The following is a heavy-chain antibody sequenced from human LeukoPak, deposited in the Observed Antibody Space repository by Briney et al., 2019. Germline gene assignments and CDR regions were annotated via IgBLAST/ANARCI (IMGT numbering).Heavy chain of an antibody. CDR2: IIPIFVTA. J-gene: IGHJ6*02. Sequence: GASVKVSCKASGGTFSSYAISWVRQAPGQGLEWMGGIIPIFVTANYAQKFQGRVTITADESTSTAYMELSSLRSEDTAVYYCARGPHRSSTSRAYYYYGMDVWGQGTTVTGSS. V-gene: IGHV1-69*13. CDR1: GGTFSSYA. D-gene: IGHD2-2*01. CDR3: ARGPHRSSTSRAYYYYGMDV.